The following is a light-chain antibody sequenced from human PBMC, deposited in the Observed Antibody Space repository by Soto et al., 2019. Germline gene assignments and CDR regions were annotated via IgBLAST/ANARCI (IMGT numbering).Light chain of an antibody. Sequence: IQMTQSPSSLSASVGDRVTITCRASQSIRTSLSWYQRKPGQAPNLLIYAASTLQSGVPSRFSGSGSETDFTLTINSLQPEDFAIFYCQQSYSVPFTFGQGTKLEIK. J-gene: IGKJ2*01. CDR1: QSIRTS. CDR2: AAS. CDR3: QQSYSVPFT. V-gene: IGKV1-39*01.